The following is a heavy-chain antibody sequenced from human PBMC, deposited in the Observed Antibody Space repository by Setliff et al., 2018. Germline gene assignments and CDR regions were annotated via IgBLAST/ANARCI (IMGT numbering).Heavy chain of an antibody. Sequence: GESLRPSCAASGFTLSHFWMGWVRQAPGKGLEWVANIKPDGNEEYYVDSVKGRFTISRDNAKNSLYLQMNSLRAEDTAVYYCARDRRQYYDGSGSHAFDMWGQGGTTVTVSS. V-gene: IGHV3-7*03. J-gene: IGHJ3*02. CDR3: ARDRRQYYDGSGSHAFDM. CDR1: GFTLSHFW. CDR2: IKPDGNEE. D-gene: IGHD3-22*01.